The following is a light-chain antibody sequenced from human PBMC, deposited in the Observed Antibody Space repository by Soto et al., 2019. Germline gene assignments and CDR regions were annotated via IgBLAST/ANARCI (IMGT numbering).Light chain of an antibody. J-gene: IGKJ1*01. CDR3: QQFHSFSRT. CDR1: QNINSW. Sequence: DIQMTQSPSTLSASVVDRVTITCLASQNINSWLAWYQQKPGKAPNLLIYDASTLESGVPSRFSGSGSGTEFTLTISSLQPEDFATYYCQQFHSFSRTCGQGTKGDIK. V-gene: IGKV1-5*01. CDR2: DAS.